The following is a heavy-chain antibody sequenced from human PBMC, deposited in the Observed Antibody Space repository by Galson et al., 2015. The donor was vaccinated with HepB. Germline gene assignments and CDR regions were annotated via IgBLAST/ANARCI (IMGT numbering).Heavy chain of an antibody. CDR1: GYTFTSYA. CDR3: ARSYYGSGSYQWSYGMDV. V-gene: IGHV1-3*01. CDR2: INAGNGNT. D-gene: IGHD3-10*01. Sequence: SVKVSCKASGYTFTSYAMHWVRQAPGQRLEWMGWINAGNGNTKYSQKFQGRVTITRDTSASTAYMELSSLRSEDTAVYYCARSYYGSGSYQWSYGMDVWGQGTTVTVSS. J-gene: IGHJ6*02.